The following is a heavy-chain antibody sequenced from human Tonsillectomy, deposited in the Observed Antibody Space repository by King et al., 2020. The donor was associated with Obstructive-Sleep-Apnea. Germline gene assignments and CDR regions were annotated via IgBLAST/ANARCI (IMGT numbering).Heavy chain of an antibody. CDR3: ARDLVMDV. J-gene: IGHJ6*02. V-gene: IGHV3-66*01. D-gene: IGHD2-8*02. CDR1: GFTVSSKY. Sequence: VQLVESGGGLVQPGGSLRLSCAASGFTVSSKYMSWVRQAPGKGLEWVSVIYAVGSTYYADSVKGRFTISRDNSKNTVYLQMKSLRAEDTAVDFCARDLVMDVWGQGTTVTVSS. CDR2: IYAVGST.